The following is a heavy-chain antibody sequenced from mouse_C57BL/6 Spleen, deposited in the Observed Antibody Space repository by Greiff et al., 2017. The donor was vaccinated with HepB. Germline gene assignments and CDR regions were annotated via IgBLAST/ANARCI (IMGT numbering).Heavy chain of an antibody. CDR1: GYTFTSYW. Sequence: QVQLQQPGAELVKPGASVKLSCKASGYTFTSYWMHWVKQRPGRGLEWSGRIDPNSGGTKYNEKFKSKATLTVDKPSSTAYMQLSSLTSEDSAVYYCARGDYGSQAWFAYWGQGTLVTVSA. V-gene: IGHV1-72*01. CDR2: IDPNSGGT. D-gene: IGHD1-1*01. CDR3: ARGDYGSQAWFAY. J-gene: IGHJ3*01.